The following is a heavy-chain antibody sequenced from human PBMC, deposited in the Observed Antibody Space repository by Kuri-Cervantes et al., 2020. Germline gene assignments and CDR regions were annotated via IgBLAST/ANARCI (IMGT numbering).Heavy chain of an antibody. CDR3: ARAWDSSGYYLLSFDL. V-gene: IGHV4-59*01. Sequence: SETLSLTCTVSGGSISSYYWSWIRQPAGKGLEWIGYIYYSGSTNYNPSLKSRVTISVDTSKNQFSLKLSSVTAADTAVYYCARAWDSSGYYLLSFDLWGRGTLVTVSS. D-gene: IGHD3-22*01. CDR2: IYYSGST. J-gene: IGHJ2*01. CDR1: GGSISSYY.